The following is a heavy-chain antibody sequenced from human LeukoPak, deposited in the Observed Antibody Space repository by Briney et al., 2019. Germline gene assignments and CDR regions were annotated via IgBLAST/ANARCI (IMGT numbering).Heavy chain of an antibody. CDR1: GDTFSGYF. V-gene: IGHV1-2*02. Sequence: GASVKVSCKASGDTFSGYFIHWVRQAPGQGLEWMGNISTYSGVTNYAQRFQGRVTMTRDTSIATAYMELSSLRSDETAVYYCAREDESGWRRFDYWGQGTLVTVSS. D-gene: IGHD6-19*01. CDR2: ISTYSGVT. CDR3: AREDESGWRRFDY. J-gene: IGHJ4*02.